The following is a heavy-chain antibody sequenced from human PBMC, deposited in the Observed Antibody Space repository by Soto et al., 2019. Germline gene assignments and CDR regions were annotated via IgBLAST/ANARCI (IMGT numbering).Heavy chain of an antibody. V-gene: IGHV3-33*01. CDR1: GFTFRTYG. J-gene: IGHJ6*02. Sequence: HPGGSLRLSCAASGFTFRTYGMHWVRQAPGKGLEWVAIIWYDGTNRYYADSVKGRFTISRDNSKNTLNLEMNSLRADDTAVYYCARALDVDTDLITFKTYYYYGMDVWGQGTTVTVSS. D-gene: IGHD5-18*01. CDR3: ARALDVDTDLITFKTYYYYGMDV. CDR2: IWYDGTNR.